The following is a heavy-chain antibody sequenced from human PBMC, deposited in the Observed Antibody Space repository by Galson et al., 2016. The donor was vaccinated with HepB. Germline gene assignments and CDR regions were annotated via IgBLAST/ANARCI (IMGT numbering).Heavy chain of an antibody. Sequence: SLRLSCAASGFTVSSNYMSWVRQAPGKGLEWVSVTYSGGSTYYADSVKGRFTISRDNSKNTLSLQMNSLRAEDTAVYYCARESRMVRGVITYFFDYWGQGTLVTVSS. CDR1: GFTVSSNY. CDR2: TYSGGST. CDR3: ARESRMVRGVITYFFDY. V-gene: IGHV3-53*01. J-gene: IGHJ4*02. D-gene: IGHD3-10*01.